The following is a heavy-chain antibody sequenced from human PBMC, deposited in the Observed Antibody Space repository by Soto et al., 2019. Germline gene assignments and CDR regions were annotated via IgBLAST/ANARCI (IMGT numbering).Heavy chain of an antibody. D-gene: IGHD3-10*01. CDR1: GFTFSSYG. CDR3: AKAYGSGSGMDV. V-gene: IGHV3-30*18. CDR2: ISYDGSNK. Sequence: QVQLVESGGGVVQPGRSLRLSCAASGFTFSSYGMHWVRQAPGKGLEWVAVISYDGSNKYYADSVKGRFTISRDNSKNTLYLQMNSLRAEDTAVYYCAKAYGSGSGMDVWGQGTTVTVSS. J-gene: IGHJ6*02.